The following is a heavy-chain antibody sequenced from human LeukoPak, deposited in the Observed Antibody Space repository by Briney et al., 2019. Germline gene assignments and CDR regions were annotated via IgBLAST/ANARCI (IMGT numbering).Heavy chain of an antibody. CDR1: GGTFSRNA. D-gene: IGHD4-17*01. V-gene: IGHV1-18*01. CDR2: ISAYNGNT. J-gene: IGHJ3*02. CDR3: ATAFTVTHAFDI. Sequence: ASAKVSCKASGGTFSRNAISWVRQAPGQGLEWMGWISAYNGNTNYAQKLQGTVTMTTDTSTSTAYMELRSLRSDDTAVYYCATAFTVTHAFDIWGQGTMVTVSS.